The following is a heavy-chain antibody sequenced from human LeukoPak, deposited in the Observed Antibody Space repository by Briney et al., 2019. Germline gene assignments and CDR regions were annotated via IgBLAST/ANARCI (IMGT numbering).Heavy chain of an antibody. D-gene: IGHD6-19*01. CDR2: ISYDGSNK. V-gene: IGHV3-30-3*01. J-gene: IGHJ3*02. Sequence: GGSLRLSCAASGFTFSSYAMHWVRQAPGKGLEWVAVISYDGSNKYYADSVKGRFTISRDNSKNTLYLQMNSLRAEDTAVYYCARGSSGWPRDAFDIWGQGTMVTISS. CDR3: ARGSSGWPRDAFDI. CDR1: GFTFSSYA.